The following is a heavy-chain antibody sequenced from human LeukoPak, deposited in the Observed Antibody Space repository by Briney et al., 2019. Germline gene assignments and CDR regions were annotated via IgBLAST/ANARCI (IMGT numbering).Heavy chain of an antibody. CDR3: ARQGTRYCSGGSCYCDY. V-gene: IGHV1-18*04. Sequence: ASVKVSCKAAGYTFTSYGITWVRQAPGQGLEWMGWISTHNGNTNYAQKFQGRVTMTTDTSTSTGYLELRSLRSDDTAVYFCARQGTRYCSGGSCYCDYWGQGTLVTVSS. CDR1: GYTFTSYG. J-gene: IGHJ4*02. CDR2: ISTHNGNT. D-gene: IGHD2-15*01.